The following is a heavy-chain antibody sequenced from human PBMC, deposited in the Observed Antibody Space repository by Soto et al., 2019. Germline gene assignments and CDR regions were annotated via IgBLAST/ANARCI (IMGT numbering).Heavy chain of an antibody. V-gene: IGHV5-51*01. J-gene: IGHJ4*02. CDR2: IFPGDSAT. D-gene: IGHD2-15*01. Sequence: PGESLKISCQGSGYTFTSFWIGWVRQMPGEGLEWVGLIFPGDSATRYSPSFQGQVTISADKSISTAYLQWSSLKASDTAMYYCAIGGGYYFDYWGQGNLVTVSS. CDR3: AIGGGYYFDY. CDR1: GYTFTSFW.